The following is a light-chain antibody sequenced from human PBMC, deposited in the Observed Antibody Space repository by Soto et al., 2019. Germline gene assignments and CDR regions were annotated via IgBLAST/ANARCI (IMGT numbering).Light chain of an antibody. J-gene: IGKJ1*01. Sequence: EIVMTQSPATLSVSPGEIATLSFSASQSISSNLAWYQQKPGQAPRLLIYIASWRATGIPDRFSGSGSGTDFTLTISSLQPEDFATYYCQQSYSTPWTFGQGTKVDIK. CDR2: IAS. V-gene: IGKV3D-15*01. CDR1: QSISSN. CDR3: QQSYSTPWT.